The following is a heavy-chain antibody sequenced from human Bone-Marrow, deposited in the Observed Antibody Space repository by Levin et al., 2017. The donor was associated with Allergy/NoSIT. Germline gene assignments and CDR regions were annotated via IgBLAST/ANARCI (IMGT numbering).Heavy chain of an antibody. CDR1: GFSFHNYA. CDR3: ATTRTTPFDY. V-gene: IGHV3-30-3*01. Sequence: SCAASGFSFHNYAMNWVRQAPGKGLEWVAVIAYDGSDQNYADSVRGRFTISRDNSKNTVWLQMSSLRAEDTAVYYCATTRTTPFDYWGQGTLVTVSS. CDR2: IAYDGSDQ. J-gene: IGHJ4*02. D-gene: IGHD1-7*01.